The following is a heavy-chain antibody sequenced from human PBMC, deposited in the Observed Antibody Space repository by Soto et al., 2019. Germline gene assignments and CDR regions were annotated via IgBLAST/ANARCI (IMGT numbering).Heavy chain of an antibody. CDR1: GYTFASYA. CDR3: ARDPPPPDY. J-gene: IGHJ4*02. Sequence: QVQLVQSGAEVKKPGASVKVSCKASGYTFASYAISWMRQAPGKGREWMGWISAYNGKTNYAQKLKGRVTTTTNTSTSTAYMELRSLRSDDTAVYYCARDPPPPDYWGQGTLVTVSS. V-gene: IGHV1-18*01. CDR2: ISAYNGKT.